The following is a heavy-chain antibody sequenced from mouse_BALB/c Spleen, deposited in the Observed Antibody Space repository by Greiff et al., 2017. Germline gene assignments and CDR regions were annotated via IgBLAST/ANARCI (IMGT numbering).Heavy chain of an antibody. D-gene: IGHD1-1*01. Sequence: EVQLVESGGGLVQPGGSLKLSWAASGFTFSSYGMSWVRQTQDKRLELVATINSNGGSTYYPDSVKGRFTISRDNAKNTLYLQMSSLKSEDTAMYYCARRDYYGSSYWYFDVWGAGTTVTVSS. CDR1: GFTFSSYG. CDR3: ARRDYYGSSYWYFDV. V-gene: IGHV5-6-3*01. CDR2: INSNGGST. J-gene: IGHJ1*01.